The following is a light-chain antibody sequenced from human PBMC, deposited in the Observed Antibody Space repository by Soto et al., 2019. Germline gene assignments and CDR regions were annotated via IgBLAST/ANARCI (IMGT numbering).Light chain of an antibody. CDR3: HQYNNFWT. CDR1: QSVTSK. V-gene: IGKV3-15*01. CDR2: GAS. J-gene: IGKJ1*01. Sequence: EVLMTQSPATLSVSPGERATLSFRASQSVTSKLSWYQQKPGQAPRLLIYGASTRATGIPARFSGSGSGTEFTLTISSLQSEDFGLYYCHQYNNFWTFGQGTKVDIK.